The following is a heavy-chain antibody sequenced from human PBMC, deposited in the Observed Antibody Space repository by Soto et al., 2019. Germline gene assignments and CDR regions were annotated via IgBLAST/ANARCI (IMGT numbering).Heavy chain of an antibody. CDR1: GGSISSGGYY. J-gene: IGHJ4*02. Sequence: SETLSLTCTVSGGSISSGGYYWTWIRQHPGKGLEWIGYIYYTGSIYYNPSLKSRVTISVDTSKNQFSLKLSSVTAADTAVYYCAADSSGYYQFDYWGQGTLVTVSS. CDR3: AADSSGYYQFDY. CDR2: IYYTGSI. D-gene: IGHD3-22*01. V-gene: IGHV4-31*03.